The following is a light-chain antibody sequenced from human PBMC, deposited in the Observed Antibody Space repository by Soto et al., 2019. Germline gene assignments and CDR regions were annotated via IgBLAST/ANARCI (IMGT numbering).Light chain of an antibody. Sequence: EIVLTQSPGTLSLSPGQRAPLSCRASQSVSSNYLAWYHQKPGQAPRLLIYDASNRATGIPDRFSGSGSGTDFTLTISRLEPEDFAVYYCQQYGSSGTFGQGTKVDIK. CDR1: QSVSSNY. V-gene: IGKV3-20*01. CDR2: DAS. CDR3: QQYGSSGT. J-gene: IGKJ1*01.